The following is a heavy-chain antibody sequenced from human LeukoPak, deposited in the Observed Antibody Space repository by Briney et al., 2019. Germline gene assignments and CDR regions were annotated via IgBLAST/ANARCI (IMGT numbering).Heavy chain of an antibody. D-gene: IGHD3-22*01. CDR2: IYHSGST. CDR3: AREARSGYYDSSGTYVY. Sequence: SETLSLTCAVSGGSISSSNWWSWVRQPPGKGLEWIGEIYHSGSTNYNPSLKSRLTISVDKSKNQFSLKLSSVTAADTAVYYCAREARSGYYDSSGTYVYWGQGTLVTVSS. V-gene: IGHV4-4*02. CDR1: GGSISSSNW. J-gene: IGHJ4*02.